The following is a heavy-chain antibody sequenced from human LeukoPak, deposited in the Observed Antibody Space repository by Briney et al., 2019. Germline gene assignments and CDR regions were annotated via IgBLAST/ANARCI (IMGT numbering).Heavy chain of an antibody. Sequence: AGGSLRLSCAASGFTFSNFAMSWVRQAPGQGLEWVSATSGSGGDTYYADSVKGRFAISRDMSKNTLYLQLNSLRVEDTAVYYCAKDAAAAGMNWFDPWGQGTLVTVSS. D-gene: IGHD6-13*01. J-gene: IGHJ5*02. CDR3: AKDAAAAGMNWFDP. V-gene: IGHV3-23*01. CDR1: GFTFSNFA. CDR2: TSGSGGDT.